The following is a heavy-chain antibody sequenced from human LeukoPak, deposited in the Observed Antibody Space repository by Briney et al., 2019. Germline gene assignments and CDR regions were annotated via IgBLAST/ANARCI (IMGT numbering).Heavy chain of an antibody. D-gene: IGHD2-21*02. Sequence: VASVKVSCKASGGTFSSYGVSWVRQAPGQRLEWMGWINAGNGNTKYSQKFQGRVTFTRDTSASTAYMELSSLRSEDTAVYYCARVGAYCGGDCYPVAWYYYYGMDVWGQGTTVTVSS. J-gene: IGHJ6*02. CDR2: INAGNGNT. V-gene: IGHV1-3*01. CDR1: GGTFSSYG. CDR3: ARVGAYCGGDCYPVAWYYYYGMDV.